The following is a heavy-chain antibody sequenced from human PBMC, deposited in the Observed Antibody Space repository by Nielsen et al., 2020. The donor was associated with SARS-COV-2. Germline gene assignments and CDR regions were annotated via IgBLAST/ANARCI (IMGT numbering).Heavy chain of an antibody. V-gene: IGHV4-39*01. J-gene: IGHJ4*02. Sequence: SETLSLTCTVSGGSISSSSYHWGWIRQPPGKGPEWIGSMYYSGSTYYNPSLKSRVTISVDTSKNQFSLKLSSVTAADTAVYYCARHKSGSSFGIDYWGQGTLVTVSS. CDR2: MYYSGST. CDR3: ARHKSGSSFGIDY. D-gene: IGHD6-13*01. CDR1: GGSISSSSYH.